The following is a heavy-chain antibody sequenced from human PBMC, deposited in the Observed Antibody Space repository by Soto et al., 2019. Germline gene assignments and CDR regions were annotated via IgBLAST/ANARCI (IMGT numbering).Heavy chain of an antibody. Sequence: QVQLQESGPGLVKPSQTLSLTCTVSGGSISSGDYYWSWIRQPPGKGLEWIGYISYSGSTYYNPSLKRRVTISVDTDKNQCALKMSSVTAADTAVYYCARGANTVGDGMDVWGQGTTVTVSS. CDR2: ISYSGST. V-gene: IGHV4-30-4*01. CDR3: ARGANTVGDGMDV. D-gene: IGHD4-17*01. CDR1: GGSISSGDYY. J-gene: IGHJ6*02.